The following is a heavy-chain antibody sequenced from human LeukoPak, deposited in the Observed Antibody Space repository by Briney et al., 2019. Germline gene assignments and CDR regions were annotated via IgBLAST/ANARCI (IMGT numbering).Heavy chain of an antibody. CDR3: ARHLYGSGSYDY. J-gene: IGHJ4*02. CDR2: IYYSGSI. D-gene: IGHD3-10*01. CDR1: GGSISGYY. Sequence: SETLSLTCTVSGGSISGYYWSWIRQPPGKGLEWIGYIYYSGSIIYNPSLKSRVTISVDTSKNQFSLKLTSVTAADTAVYYCARHLYGSGSYDYWGQGTLVTVSS. V-gene: IGHV4-59*08.